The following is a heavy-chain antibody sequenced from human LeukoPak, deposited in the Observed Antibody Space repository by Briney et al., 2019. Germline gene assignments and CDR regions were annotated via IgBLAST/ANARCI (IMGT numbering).Heavy chain of an antibody. CDR1: GFIFSNYG. D-gene: IGHD1-26*01. CDR3: ARDSGSYGGPDY. Sequence: GSLRLSCAASGFIFSNYGMNWIRQPPGKGLEWIGYIYYSGSTNYNPSLKSRVTISVDTSKNQFSLKLSSVTAADTAVYYCARDSGSYGGPDYWGQGTLVTVSS. J-gene: IGHJ4*02. V-gene: IGHV4-59*01. CDR2: IYYSGST.